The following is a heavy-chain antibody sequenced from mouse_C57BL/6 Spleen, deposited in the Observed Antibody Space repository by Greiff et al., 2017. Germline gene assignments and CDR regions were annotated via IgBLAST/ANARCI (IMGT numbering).Heavy chain of an antibody. J-gene: IGHJ4*01. V-gene: IGHV1-62-2*01. CDR3: ARHEGSIYDGYYGEAGTAMDY. CDR2: FYPGSGSI. D-gene: IGHD2-3*01. Sequence: QVQLQQSGAELVKPGASVKLSCKASGYTFTEYTIHWVKQRSGQGLEWIGWFYPGSGSIKYNEKFKDKATLTADKSSSTVYMELSRLTSEDSAVYFCARHEGSIYDGYYGEAGTAMDYWGQGTSVTVSS. CDR1: GYTFTEYT.